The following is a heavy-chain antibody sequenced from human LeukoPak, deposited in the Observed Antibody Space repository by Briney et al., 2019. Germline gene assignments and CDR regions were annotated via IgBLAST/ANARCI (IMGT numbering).Heavy chain of an antibody. CDR2: ISATGGEI. V-gene: IGHV3-23*01. Sequence: GGSLRLSCAASGFTFSRYVMNWVRQVPGRRPDWVSSISATGGEIFYADSVKGRFTISRDNSNNMVYLQMDSLRTDDTALYYCVRRDIYTTSSWGAFDIWGQGTLVTVSS. CDR1: GFTFSRYV. J-gene: IGHJ3*02. D-gene: IGHD6-6*01. CDR3: VRRDIYTTSSWGAFDI.